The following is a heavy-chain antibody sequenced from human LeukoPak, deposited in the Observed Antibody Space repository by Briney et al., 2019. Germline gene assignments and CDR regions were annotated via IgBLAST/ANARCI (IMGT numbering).Heavy chain of an antibody. V-gene: IGHV4-59*01. D-gene: IGHD3-22*01. J-gene: IGHJ4*02. CDR1: GGSISSYY. CDR2: IYNSGST. CDR3: ARSPRGIYDSSGYGDY. Sequence: SETLSLTCTVSGGSISSYYWSWIRQPPGKGLEWIGYIYNSGSTNYNSSLKSRVTISADTSKNQFSLKLSSVTAADTAVYYCARSPRGIYDSSGYGDYWGQGTLVTVSS.